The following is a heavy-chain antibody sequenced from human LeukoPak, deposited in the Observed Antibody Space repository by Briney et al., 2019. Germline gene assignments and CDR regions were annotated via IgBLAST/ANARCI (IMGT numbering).Heavy chain of an antibody. D-gene: IGHD4-17*01. J-gene: IGHJ6*02. V-gene: IGHV3-48*03. CDR1: GFTFSSYE. CDR2: ISSSGSTI. CDR3: ARDLTTFGMDV. Sequence: GGSLRLSCAASGFTFSSYEMNRVRQAPGKGLEWVSYISSSGSTIYYADSVKGRFTISRDKAKNSLYLQMNSLRAEDTAVYYCARDLTTFGMDVWGQGTTVTVSS.